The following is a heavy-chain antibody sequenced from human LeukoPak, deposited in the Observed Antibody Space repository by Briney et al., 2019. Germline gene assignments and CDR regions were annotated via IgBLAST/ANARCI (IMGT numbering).Heavy chain of an antibody. CDR2: IDQDGSEK. J-gene: IGHJ4*02. CDR1: GFTFSNYW. Sequence: GRSLRLSCAASGFTFSNYWMNWVRQAPGQGLEWVANIDQDGSEKYYVDSVKGRFTISRDNAKNSLYLQMNSHRADDTAVYYCARANWGWSFDYWGQGTVVTVSS. D-gene: IGHD7-27*01. V-gene: IGHV3-7*05. CDR3: ARANWGWSFDY.